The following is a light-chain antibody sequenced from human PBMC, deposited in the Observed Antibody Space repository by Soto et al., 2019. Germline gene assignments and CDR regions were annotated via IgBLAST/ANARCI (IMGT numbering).Light chain of an antibody. CDR2: KES. V-gene: IGKV1-5*03. J-gene: IGKJ1*01. CDR3: QQYNSSPWT. Sequence: DIQMTQSPSTLSASVGDRVTITCRASQSISSWLAWYQQKPGKAPKLLIYKESSLESGVPSRFSGSGSGTEFTLTISSLPPDDFATYSCQQYNSSPWTFGQGTKVEIK. CDR1: QSISSW.